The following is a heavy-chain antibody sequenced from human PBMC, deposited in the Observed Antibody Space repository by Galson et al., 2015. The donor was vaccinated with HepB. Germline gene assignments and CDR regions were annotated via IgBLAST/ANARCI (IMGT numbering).Heavy chain of an antibody. J-gene: IGHJ4*02. D-gene: IGHD3-22*01. CDR1: GGTFSSYA. Sequence: SVKVSCKASGGTFSSYAISWVRQAPGQGLEWMGGIIPIFGTANYAQKFQGRVTITADESTSTAYMELSSLRSEDTAVYYCARVGNYYDSSGYYYFDYWGQGTLVTVSS. V-gene: IGHV1-69*13. CDR3: ARVGNYYDSSGYYYFDY. CDR2: IIPIFGTA.